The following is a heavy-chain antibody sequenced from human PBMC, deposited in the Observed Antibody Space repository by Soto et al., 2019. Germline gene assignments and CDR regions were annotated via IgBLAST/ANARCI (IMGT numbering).Heavy chain of an antibody. Sequence: GASVKVSCKASGYAFTSYGISWVRQAPGQGLEWMGWISAYNGNTNYAQKLQGRVTMTTDTSTSTAYMELRSLRSDDTAVYYCARGDFYCSSTSCWHYWGQGTLVTVS. CDR1: GYAFTSYG. CDR2: ISAYNGNT. V-gene: IGHV1-18*01. CDR3: ARGDFYCSSTSCWHY. J-gene: IGHJ4*02. D-gene: IGHD2-2*01.